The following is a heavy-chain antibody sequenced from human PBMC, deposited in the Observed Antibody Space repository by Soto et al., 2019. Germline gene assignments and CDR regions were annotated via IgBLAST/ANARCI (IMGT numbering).Heavy chain of an antibody. D-gene: IGHD6-19*01. CDR1: GFTFSSSA. J-gene: IGHJ4*02. CDR2: ISGTGGST. Sequence: GGSLRLSCAASGFTFSSSAMNWGRQAPGKGLEWVSGISGTGGSTYYADSVKGRFTISRDNSKNTLYLYLLMDSLRGDDTAVYYCAKVPDGWLANYFDYWGQGTLVSVSS. V-gene: IGHV3-23*01. CDR3: AKVPDGWLANYFDY.